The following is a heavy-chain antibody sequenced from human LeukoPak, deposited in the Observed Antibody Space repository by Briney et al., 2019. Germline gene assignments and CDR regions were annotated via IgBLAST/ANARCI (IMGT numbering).Heavy chain of an antibody. V-gene: IGHV3-11*05. CDR2: ISGSSIYT. CDR3: VRDISGYYFDY. D-gene: IGHD3-22*01. J-gene: IGHJ4*02. Sequence: KAGGSLRLSCAASGFTFSDYHMTWIRQAPGKGLEGVSYISGSSIYTRYADSVKGRFTISRDNAKNSLYLQMNSLRAEDTALYYCVRDISGYYFDYWGQGTLVTVSS. CDR1: GFTFSDYH.